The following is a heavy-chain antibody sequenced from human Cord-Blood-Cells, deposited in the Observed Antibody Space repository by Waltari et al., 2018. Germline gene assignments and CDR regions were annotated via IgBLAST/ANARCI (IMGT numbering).Heavy chain of an antibody. Sequence: QVQLVQSGAEVKKPGASVKVSCKASGYTFTGYDMNWVRQAPGQVLEWMGWINPNSGGTTYAQKFQGRVTMTRDTSISTAYMELSRLRSDDTAVYYCARDRGTIFGVVINYWGQGTLVTVSS. CDR3: ARDRGTIFGVVINY. V-gene: IGHV1-2*02. CDR1: GYTFTGYD. CDR2: INPNSGGT. D-gene: IGHD3-3*01. J-gene: IGHJ4*02.